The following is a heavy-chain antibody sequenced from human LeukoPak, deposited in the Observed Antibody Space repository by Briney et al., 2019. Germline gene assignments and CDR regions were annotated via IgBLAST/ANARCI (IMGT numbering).Heavy chain of an antibody. D-gene: IGHD6-13*01. CDR2: IKNKANSYAT. J-gene: IGHJ6*02. Sequence: GGSLRLSCAASGFTFSGSAMHCVRQASGKGLEWVGRIKNKANSYATAYAASVKGRFTISRDDSKNTAYLQMNSLKTEDTAVYYCSSSSWYPVSYYYGMDVWGQGTTVTVSS. V-gene: IGHV3-73*01. CDR1: GFTFSGSA. CDR3: SSSSWYPVSYYYGMDV.